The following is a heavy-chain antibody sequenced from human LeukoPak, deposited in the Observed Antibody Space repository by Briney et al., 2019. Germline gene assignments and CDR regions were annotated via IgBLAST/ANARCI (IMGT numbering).Heavy chain of an antibody. CDR2: ISGSGGST. J-gene: IGHJ5*02. V-gene: IGHV3-23*01. CDR3: AKGLVGNWNYDWFDP. CDR1: GFTFSSYA. Sequence: GGSLTLSCAASGFTFSSYAMSWVRQAPGKGLEWVSAISGSGGSTYYADPVKGRFTISRDNSKNTLYLQMNRLRAKDTAVYYCAKGLVGNWNYDWFDPWGQGTLVTVSS. D-gene: IGHD1-7*01.